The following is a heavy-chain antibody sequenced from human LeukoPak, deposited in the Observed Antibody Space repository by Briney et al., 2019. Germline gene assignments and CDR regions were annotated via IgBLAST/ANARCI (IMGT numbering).Heavy chain of an antibody. CDR1: GYTFTSYA. CDR2: INAGNGNA. CDR3: ARDCPLWGVTIDCDY. J-gene: IGHJ4*02. Sequence: ASVKVSCKASGYTFTSYAMHWVRQAPGQRLEWMGWINAGNGNAKYSQKFQGRVTITRDTSASTAYMELSSLRSEDTAMYYCARDCPLWGVTIDCDYWGQGTLVTVSS. V-gene: IGHV1-3*01. D-gene: IGHD3-10*01.